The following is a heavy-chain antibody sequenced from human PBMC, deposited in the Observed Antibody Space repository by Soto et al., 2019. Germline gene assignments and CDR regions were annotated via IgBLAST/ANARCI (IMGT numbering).Heavy chain of an antibody. CDR3: ATSEFH. CDR1: GGYISSRSCY. V-gene: IGHV4-39*01. D-gene: IGHD2-21*01. Sequence: LETMSLTCSVAGGYISSRSCYWGWIRQPPGKGLEWIGSIYYRGSTYYNPSLKNRVTISVDTSKNQFSLKLSSVTAADTAVYYCATSEFHWGQGTLVTVSS. CDR2: IYYRGST. J-gene: IGHJ4*02.